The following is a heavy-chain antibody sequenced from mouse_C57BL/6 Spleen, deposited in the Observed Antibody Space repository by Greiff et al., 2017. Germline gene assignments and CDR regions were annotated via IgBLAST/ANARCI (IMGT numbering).Heavy chain of an antibody. Sequence: EVQLQQSGPELVKPGASVKIPCKASGYTFTDSNMDWVKQSQGKSLEWIGDINPNNGGTSSNQKFKGKAPLTVETSSSTAYMELRSLTSEDTAVYYCARGGVSSPWYFDVWGTGTTVTVSS. CDR3: ARGGVSSPWYFDV. V-gene: IGHV1-18*01. D-gene: IGHD1-1*01. CDR1: GYTFTDSN. CDR2: INPNNGGT. J-gene: IGHJ1*03.